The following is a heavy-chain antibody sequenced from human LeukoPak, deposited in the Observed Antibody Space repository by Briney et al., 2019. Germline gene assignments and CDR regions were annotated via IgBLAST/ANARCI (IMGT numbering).Heavy chain of an antibody. V-gene: IGHV3-21*04. Sequence: GGSLRLSCAASGFTFSSYSMNWVRQAPGKGLEWVSSISSSSSYIYYADSVKGRFTISRDNSKNTLYLHLSSLRAEDTATYYCAKDHYGDSYYYGMDVWGQGTTVTVSS. J-gene: IGHJ6*02. CDR3: AKDHYGDSYYYGMDV. D-gene: IGHD4-17*01. CDR1: GFTFSSYS. CDR2: ISSSSSYI.